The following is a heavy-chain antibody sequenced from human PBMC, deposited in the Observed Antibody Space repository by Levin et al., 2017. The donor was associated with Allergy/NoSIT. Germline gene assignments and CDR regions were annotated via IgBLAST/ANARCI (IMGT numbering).Heavy chain of an antibody. CDR3: ARLHWFDYGDFDP. CDR2: LSGGGST. J-gene: IGHJ5*02. Sequence: LSFSSSFFPFLLPSLSWVRQAPGKGLEWVSVLSGGGSTYYADSVKGRFTVSRDHSKNTLYLQMNTLRAEDTAVYYCARLHWFDYGDFDPWGQGTLVTVSS. CDR1: FFPFLLPS. D-gene: IGHD4-17*01. V-gene: IGHV3-53*01.